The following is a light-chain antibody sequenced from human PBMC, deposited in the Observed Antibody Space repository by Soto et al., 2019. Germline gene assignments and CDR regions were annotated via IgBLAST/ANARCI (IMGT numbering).Light chain of an antibody. CDR3: PQYGSSPT. Sequence: EIVLTQSPGTLSLSPGERATLSCRSSQSVSSSYLAWYQQKPDQAPRLLIYDVSGRATGIPDRFSGSGSGTDFTLTISRLEPEDFAVYYCPQYGSSPTFGQGTKVEIK. CDR2: DVS. J-gene: IGKJ1*01. CDR1: QSVSSSY. V-gene: IGKV3-20*01.